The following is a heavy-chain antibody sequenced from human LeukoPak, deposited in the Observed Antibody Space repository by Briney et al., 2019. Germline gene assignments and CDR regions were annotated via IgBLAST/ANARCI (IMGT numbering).Heavy chain of an antibody. CDR2: ISAFNGNT. CDR3: ARAESRGSDY. J-gene: IGHJ4*02. Sequence: ASVKVSCKASGYTFTSSGISWVRPAPGQGREWMGWISAFNGNTNYAQNLQGRVTMTTDTSTSTAYMELRSLRSNDTAVYYCARAESRGSDYWGQGTLVTVSS. D-gene: IGHD1-26*01. CDR1: GYTFTSSG. V-gene: IGHV1-18*01.